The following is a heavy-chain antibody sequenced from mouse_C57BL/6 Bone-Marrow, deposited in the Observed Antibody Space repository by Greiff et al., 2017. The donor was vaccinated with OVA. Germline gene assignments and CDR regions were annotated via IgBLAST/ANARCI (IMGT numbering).Heavy chain of an antibody. CDR2: ISSGGDYI. J-gene: IGHJ3*01. D-gene: IGHD4-1*02. V-gene: IGHV5-9-1*02. Sequence: EVQGVESGEGLVKPGGSLKLSCAASGFTFSSYAMPWVRQTPEKRLEWVAYISSGGDYIYYADTVKGRFTISRDNARNTLYLQMSSLKSEDTAMYYCTRDPTWTFAYWGQGTLVTVSA. CDR1: GFTFSSYA. CDR3: TRDPTWTFAY.